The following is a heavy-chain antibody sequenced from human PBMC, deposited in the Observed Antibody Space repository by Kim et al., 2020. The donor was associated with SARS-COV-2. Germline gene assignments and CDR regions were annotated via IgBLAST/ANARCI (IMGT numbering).Heavy chain of an antibody. Sequence: SETLSLTCAVYGGSFSGYYWSWIRQPPGKGLEWIGEINQSGSTNYNPSLKSRVTISVDTSKNQFSLKLSSVTAADTAVYYCARGSLLFYGSGTVLGSPSPELDLWYFDLWGRGTLVTVSS. D-gene: IGHD3-10*01. V-gene: IGHV4-34*01. CDR1: GGSFSGYY. CDR2: INQSGST. J-gene: IGHJ2*01. CDR3: ARGSLLFYGSGTVLGSPSPELDLWYFDL.